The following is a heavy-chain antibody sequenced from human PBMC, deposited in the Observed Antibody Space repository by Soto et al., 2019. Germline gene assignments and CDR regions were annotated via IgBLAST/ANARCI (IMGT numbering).Heavy chain of an antibody. CDR1: GGSISSGGYY. CDR2: IYYSGST. J-gene: IGHJ5*02. CDR3: ARGRAYYDILTGYFDAAGGFDP. Sequence: QVQLQESGPGLVKPSQTLSLTCTVSGGSISSGGYYWSWIRQHPGKGLEWIGYIYYSGSTYYNPSLKSRVTISVDTSKNQFSLKLSSVTAADTAVYYCARGRAYYDILTGYFDAAGGFDPWGQGTLVTVSS. V-gene: IGHV4-31*03. D-gene: IGHD3-9*01.